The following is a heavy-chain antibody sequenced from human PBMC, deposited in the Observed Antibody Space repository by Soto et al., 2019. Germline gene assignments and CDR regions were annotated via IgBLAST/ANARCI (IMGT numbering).Heavy chain of an antibody. CDR1: GDSVSSNSAT. CDR2: TYYRSKWYN. Sequence: SQTLSLTCAISGDSVSSNSATWHWIRQSPSRGLEWLGRTYYRSKWYNDYAVSVKSRISINPDTSKNQFSLQLNSVTPEDTAVYYCARVGPDYGGNCFDYWGQGTLVTVS. J-gene: IGHJ4*02. D-gene: IGHD4-17*01. V-gene: IGHV6-1*01. CDR3: ARVGPDYGGNCFDY.